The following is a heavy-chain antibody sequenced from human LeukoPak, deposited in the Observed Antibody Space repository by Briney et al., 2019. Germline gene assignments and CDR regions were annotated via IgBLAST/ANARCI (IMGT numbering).Heavy chain of an antibody. J-gene: IGHJ4*02. CDR3: ARDPRGPTGYNNSGRDSFDY. Sequence: SETLSLTCTVFGGSISSSSYYWGWIRQPPGKGLEWIGSIYYSGSTYNNPSLKSRVTISVDTSKNQFSLKLRSVTAADTAVYYCARDPRGPTGYNNSGRDSFDYWGQGTLVTVSS. CDR1: GGSISSSSYY. D-gene: IGHD3-22*01. CDR2: IYYSGST. V-gene: IGHV4-39*02.